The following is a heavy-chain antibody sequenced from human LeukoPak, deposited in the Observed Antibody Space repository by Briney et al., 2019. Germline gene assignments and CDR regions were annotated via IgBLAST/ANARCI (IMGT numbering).Heavy chain of an antibody. CDR1: GYTFTGYY. J-gene: IGHJ4*02. V-gene: IGHV1-2*02. Sequence: ASVKVSCKASGYTFTGYYMHWVRQAPGQGLEWMGWINPNSGGTNYAQKFQGRVTMTEDTSTDTAYMELSSLRSEDTAVYYCATVSYGSGRFIYYWGQGTLVTVSS. CDR3: ATVSYGSGRFIYY. CDR2: INPNSGGT. D-gene: IGHD3-10*01.